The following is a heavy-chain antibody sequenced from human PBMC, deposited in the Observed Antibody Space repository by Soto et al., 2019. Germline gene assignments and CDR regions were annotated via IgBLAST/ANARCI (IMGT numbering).Heavy chain of an antibody. D-gene: IGHD7-27*01. CDR2: INSDGRST. Sequence: GGSLRLSCAASGFSFSGYWMHWVRQAPGKGLMWVSRINSDGRSTTYADPVKGRFTISRDDVKNTLYLEMNSLRDEDTAVYYCAKDPDWGGYSWFDSGGKEPLVTVSS. CDR1: GFSFSGYW. CDR3: AKDPDWGGYSWFDS. J-gene: IGHJ5*01. V-gene: IGHV3-74*01.